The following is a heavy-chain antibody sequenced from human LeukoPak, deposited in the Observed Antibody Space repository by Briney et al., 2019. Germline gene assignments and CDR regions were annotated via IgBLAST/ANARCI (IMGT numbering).Heavy chain of an antibody. D-gene: IGHD2-8*01. J-gene: IGHJ4*02. V-gene: IGHV3-30*04. CDR3: ARDAQLYAILDFDY. CDR2: ISYDGSNK. Sequence: GGSLRLSCAASGFTLSSYAMHWVRQAPSKGLEWVAVISYDGSNKYYVDCVKGRFTLSRANSKNTLYLQMNSLRAEDTAVYYCARDAQLYAILDFDYWGQGTLVTVSS. CDR1: GFTLSSYA.